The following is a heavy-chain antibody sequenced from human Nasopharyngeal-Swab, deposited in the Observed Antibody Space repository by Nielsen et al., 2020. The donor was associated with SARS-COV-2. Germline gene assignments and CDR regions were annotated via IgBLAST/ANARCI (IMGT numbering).Heavy chain of an antibody. J-gene: IGHJ3*02. Sequence: GGSLRLSCAASGFIFSSYSMNWVRQAPGKGLEWVSYISSSSSYIYYADSVKGRFTISRDNAKNSLYLQMNGLRAEDTAVYYCARDLDYYDSSGYYNDAFDIWGQGTMVTVSS. CDR1: GFIFSSYS. CDR3: ARDLDYYDSSGYYNDAFDI. V-gene: IGHV3-21*01. D-gene: IGHD3-22*01. CDR2: ISSSSSYI.